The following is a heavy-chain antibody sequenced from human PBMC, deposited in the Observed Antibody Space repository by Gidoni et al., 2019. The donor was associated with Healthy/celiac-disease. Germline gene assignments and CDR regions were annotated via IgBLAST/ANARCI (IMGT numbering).Heavy chain of an antibody. CDR1: GFTFSSYG. CDR3: ARPSTYYDSSGYLNY. Sequence: QVQLVESGGGVVQPGRSLRLSCAASGFTFSSYGMHWVRQAPGKGLEWVAVIWYDGSNKYYADSVKGRFTISRDNSKNTLYLQMNSLRAEDTAVYYCARPSTYYDSSGYLNYWGQGTLVTVSS. V-gene: IGHV3-33*01. J-gene: IGHJ4*02. D-gene: IGHD3-22*01. CDR2: IWYDGSNK.